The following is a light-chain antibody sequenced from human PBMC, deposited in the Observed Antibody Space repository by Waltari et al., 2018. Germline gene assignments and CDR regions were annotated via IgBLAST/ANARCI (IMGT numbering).Light chain of an antibody. J-gene: IGKJ2*01. V-gene: IGKV3-20*01. Sequence: EIVLTQSPGTLSLSPGERATLSCRASQSVSSSYLAWYQQKPGQAPRLLIYGASRRATGIPDRFSGSGSGTDFTLTISRLEPEDFVVYYCQQYGSSSVTFGQGTKLEIK. CDR2: GAS. CDR3: QQYGSSSVT. CDR1: QSVSSSY.